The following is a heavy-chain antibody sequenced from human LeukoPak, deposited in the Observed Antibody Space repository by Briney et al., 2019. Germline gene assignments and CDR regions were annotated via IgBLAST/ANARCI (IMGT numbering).Heavy chain of an antibody. CDR2: IYSGGST. V-gene: IGHV3-66*01. Sequence: GGSLRLSCAASGFTVSSNYMSWVRQAPGKGLEWVSVIYSGGSTYYADSVKGRFTISRDNSKNTLYLQMNSLRAEDTAVYYCATWDDYGDYVAFEYWGQGTLVTVSS. CDR3: ATWDDYGDYVAFEY. CDR1: GFTVSSNY. D-gene: IGHD4-17*01. J-gene: IGHJ4*02.